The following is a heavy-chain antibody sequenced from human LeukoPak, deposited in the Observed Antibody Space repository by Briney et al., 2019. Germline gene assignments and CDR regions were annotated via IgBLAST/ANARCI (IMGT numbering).Heavy chain of an antibody. J-gene: IGHJ4*02. CDR3: AKDRPHPSAEPINFDY. CDR1: GFTFSSYA. D-gene: IGHD1-14*01. CDR2: TSGSGGSA. Sequence: GGSLRLSCAASGFTFSSYAMSWVRQAPGKGLEWVSATSGSGGSAYYADSVKGRFTISRDNSKNTLYLQMNSLRVEDTAVYYCAKDRPHPSAEPINFDYWGQGTLVTVSS. V-gene: IGHV3-23*01.